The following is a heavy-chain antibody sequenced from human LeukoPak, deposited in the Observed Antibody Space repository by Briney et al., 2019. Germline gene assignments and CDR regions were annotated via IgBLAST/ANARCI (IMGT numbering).Heavy chain of an antibody. CDR2: ISSSGSTI. CDR3: VRDRGSGWWGYYFDY. J-gene: IGHJ4*02. Sequence: GGSLRLSCAASGFTFSSYAMSWVRQAPGKGLEWVSYISSSGSTIYYADSVKGRFTISRDNAKNSLYLQMNSLRAEDTAVYYCVRDRGSGWWGYYFDYWGQGTLVTVSS. V-gene: IGHV3-48*04. D-gene: IGHD6-19*01. CDR1: GFTFSSYA.